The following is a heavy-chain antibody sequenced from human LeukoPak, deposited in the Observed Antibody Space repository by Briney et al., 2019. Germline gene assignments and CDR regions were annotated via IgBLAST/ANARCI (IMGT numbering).Heavy chain of an antibody. Sequence: GGSLRLSCSASGLTFSSYAMHWVRQAPGKGLEYVSAISSNGGSTYYADSVKGRFTISRDNSKNTLYLQMGSLRAEDTAVYYCVKSPAYYYGSGSSLFDYWGQGTLVTVSS. CDR1: GLTFSSYA. D-gene: IGHD3-10*01. CDR2: ISSNGGST. J-gene: IGHJ4*02. V-gene: IGHV3-64D*06. CDR3: VKSPAYYYGSGSSLFDY.